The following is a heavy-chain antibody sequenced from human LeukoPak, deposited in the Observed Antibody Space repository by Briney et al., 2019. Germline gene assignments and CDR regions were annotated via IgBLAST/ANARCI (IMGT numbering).Heavy chain of an antibody. Sequence: GGSLRLSCAASGFTFSSYGMSWVHQAPGKGLEWVSNISGGDVSTYYADSVKGRFTISRDNSKNTLYLQMNSLRADDTAVYYCAKSGYNRFDYWGQGTLVTVSS. D-gene: IGHD5-24*01. CDR3: AKSGYNRFDY. CDR2: ISGGDVST. J-gene: IGHJ4*02. V-gene: IGHV3-23*01. CDR1: GFTFSSYG.